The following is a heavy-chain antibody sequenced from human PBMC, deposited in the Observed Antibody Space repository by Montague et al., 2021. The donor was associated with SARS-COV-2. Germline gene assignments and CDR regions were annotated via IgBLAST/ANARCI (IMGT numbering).Heavy chain of an antibody. V-gene: IGHV3-48*03. CDR3: ARNYYDSSGYYYPFYYYGMDV. CDR1: GFTFSSYE. D-gene: IGHD3-22*01. CDR2: ISSSGSTI. Sequence: SLRLSCAASGFTFSSYEMNWVRQAPGKGLEWVSYISSSGSTIYHADSVKGRFTISRDNAKNSLYLQMNSLRAEDTAVYYCARNYYDSSGYYYPFYYYGMDVWDQGTTVTVSS. J-gene: IGHJ6*02.